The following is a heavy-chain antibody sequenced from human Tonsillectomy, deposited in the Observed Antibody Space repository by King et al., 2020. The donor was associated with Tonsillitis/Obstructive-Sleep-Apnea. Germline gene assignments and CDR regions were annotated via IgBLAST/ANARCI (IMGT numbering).Heavy chain of an antibody. CDR2: ISSNGGST. CDR3: ARGGLGISSPFDY. Sequence: QLVQSGGGLVQPGGSLRLSCAASGFTFSSYAMHWVRQAPGKGLEYVSAISSNGGSTYYANSVKGRFTISRDNSKNTLYLQMGSLRAEDMAVYYCARGGLGISSPFDYWGQGTLVTVSS. J-gene: IGHJ4*02. V-gene: IGHV3-64*01. D-gene: IGHD7-27*01. CDR1: GFTFSSYA.